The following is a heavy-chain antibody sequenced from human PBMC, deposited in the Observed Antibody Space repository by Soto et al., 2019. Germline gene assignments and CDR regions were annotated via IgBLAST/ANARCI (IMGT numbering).Heavy chain of an antibody. CDR3: ARDRGTANEQNWLEP. V-gene: IGHV4-61*01. D-gene: IGHD3-10*01. Sequence: QVQLQESGPGLVKPSETLSLTCTVSGDSVSSATYYWSWVRQPPGKALVWIGSIYYSGSTNYNPSLTSLGIMSVDTPKHLFTLNMSSVAAAETAVYYCARDRGTANEQNWLEPWGQGPLVTVSS. CDR1: GDSVSSATYY. J-gene: IGHJ5*02. CDR2: IYYSGST.